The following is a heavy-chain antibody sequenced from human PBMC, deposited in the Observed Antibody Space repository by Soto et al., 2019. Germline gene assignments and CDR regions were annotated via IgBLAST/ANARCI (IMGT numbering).Heavy chain of an antibody. D-gene: IGHD3-3*01. CDR2: MNPNSGNT. CDR1: GYTFTSYD. V-gene: IGHV1-8*01. J-gene: IGHJ6*02. CDR3: ARAGITIFGVVITNYYYYGMDV. Sequence: ASVKVSCKASGYTFTSYDINWVRQATGQGLEWMGWMNPNSGNTGYAQKFQGRVTMTRNTSISTAYMELSSLRSEDTAVYYCARAGITIFGVVITNYYYYGMDVRGQGTTVTVS.